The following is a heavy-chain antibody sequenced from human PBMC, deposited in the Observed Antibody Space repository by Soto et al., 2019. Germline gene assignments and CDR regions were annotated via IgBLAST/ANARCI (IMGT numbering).Heavy chain of an antibody. CDR1: GVSISSRNW. CDR2: IFHDGTA. CDR3: PRLVYDHRLNYMYFDF. V-gene: IGHV4-4*02. J-gene: IGHJ4*02. D-gene: IGHD3-10*01. Sequence: PSETLSLTCAVCGVSISSRNWWTCGRQSPQRGLEYMGEIFHDGTANYYPSFERRVAISGDTSKKQFSLKLTSVTAADTAIYFCPRLVYDHRLNYMYFDFWGKGTLVT.